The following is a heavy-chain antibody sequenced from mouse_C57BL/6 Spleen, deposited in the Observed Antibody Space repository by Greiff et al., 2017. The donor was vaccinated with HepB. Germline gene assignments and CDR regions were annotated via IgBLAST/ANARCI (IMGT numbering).Heavy chain of an antibody. CDR3: ARDPYGSSYFDY. D-gene: IGHD1-1*01. Sequence: EVKLMESEGGLVQPGSSMKLSCTASGFTFSDYYMAWVRQVPEKGLEWVANINYDGSSTYYLDSLKSRFIISRDNAKNILYLQMSSLKSEDTATYYCARDPYGSSYFDYWGQGTTLTVSS. V-gene: IGHV5-16*01. CDR2: INYDGSST. CDR1: GFTFSDYY. J-gene: IGHJ2*01.